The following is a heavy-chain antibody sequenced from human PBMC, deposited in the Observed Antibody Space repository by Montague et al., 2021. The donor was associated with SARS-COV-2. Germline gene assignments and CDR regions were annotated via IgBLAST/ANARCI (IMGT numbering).Heavy chain of an antibody. V-gene: IGHV3-74*01. CDR3: ARDCYDAHYGMDV. D-gene: IGHD2-15*01. Sequence: SLRLSCAASGFTFSSYWMHWVRQAPGKGLVWVSRINSDGSITKNADSVKGRFTISRDNAKNTLYLQMNSLRAEDTAVYYCARDCYDAHYGMDVWGQGTTVTVSS. CDR2: INSDGSIT. CDR1: GFTFSSYW. J-gene: IGHJ6*02.